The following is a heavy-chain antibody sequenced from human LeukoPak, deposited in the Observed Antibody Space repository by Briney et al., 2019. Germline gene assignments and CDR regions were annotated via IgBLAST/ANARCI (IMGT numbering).Heavy chain of an antibody. CDR1: GFTFSSYS. D-gene: IGHD2-15*01. J-gene: IGHJ6*02. CDR2: ISSSSSYI. Sequence: GGSLRLSCAASGFTFSSYSMNWVRQAPGKGLEWVSSISSSSSYIYYADSVKDRFTISRDNSKNTLYLQMNSLRAEDTAVYYCAKDGRYCSGGSCYSYYYYGMDVWGQGTTVTVSS. V-gene: IGHV3-21*01. CDR3: AKDGRYCSGGSCYSYYYYGMDV.